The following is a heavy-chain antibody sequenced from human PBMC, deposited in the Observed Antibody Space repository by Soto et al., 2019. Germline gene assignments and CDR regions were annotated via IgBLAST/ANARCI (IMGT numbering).Heavy chain of an antibody. J-gene: IGHJ4*02. V-gene: IGHV3-64D*06. CDR1: GFTFSSYA. CDR2: ISSNGGST. CDR3: VKDLLGPYCSGGSCQPTDY. D-gene: IGHD2-15*01. Sequence: GSLRLSCSASGFTFSSYAMHWVRQAPGKGLEYVSAISSNGGSTYYADSVKGRFTISRDNSKNTLYLQMSSLRAEDTAVYYCVKDLLGPYCSGGSCQPTDYWGQGTLVTVS.